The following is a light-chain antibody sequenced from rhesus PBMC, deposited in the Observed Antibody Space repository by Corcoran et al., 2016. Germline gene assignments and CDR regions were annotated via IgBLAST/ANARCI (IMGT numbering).Light chain of an antibody. Sequence: DIQMTQSPSSLSASVGDTVTITCRASQGISSYLNWFQQKPGKALKLLIYHASSLESGVPSRFSGSGSGTDFTLTISSLQPEDFAAYYCLQHNSYPLTFGGGTKVEIK. J-gene: IGKJ4*01. CDR1: QGISSY. CDR2: HAS. V-gene: IGKV1-28*03. CDR3: LQHNSYPLT.